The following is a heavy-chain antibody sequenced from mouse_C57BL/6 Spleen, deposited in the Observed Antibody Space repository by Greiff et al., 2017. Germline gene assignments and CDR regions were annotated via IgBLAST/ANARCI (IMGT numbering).Heavy chain of an antibody. J-gene: IGHJ3*01. D-gene: IGHD2-5*01. V-gene: IGHV1-15*01. Sequence: QVQLQQSGAELVRPGASVTLSCKASGYTFTDYEMHWVKQTPVPGLEWIGAIDPEPGGTAYNQKFKGKAILTADKSSSTAYMELRSLTSEDSAVYYCTRRRNYSNYLFADWGQGTLVTVSA. CDR3: TRRRNYSNYLFAD. CDR1: GYTFTDYE. CDR2: IDPEPGGT.